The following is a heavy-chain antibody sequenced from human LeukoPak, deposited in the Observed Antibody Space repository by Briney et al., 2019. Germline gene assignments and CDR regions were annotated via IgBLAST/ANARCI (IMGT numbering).Heavy chain of an antibody. CDR1: GGSVNSYY. Sequence: SETLSLTCSVSGGSVNSYYWSWIRQPPGEGLEWIGYIYYTGSTNYNPSLKSRVTMSVDTSKNQLSLKASSVTAADTAVYYCARWYCVSNTCYHMDVWGKGTTVTVSS. D-gene: IGHD2-2*01. J-gene: IGHJ6*03. CDR3: ARWYCVSNTCYHMDV. CDR2: IYYTGST. V-gene: IGHV4-59*02.